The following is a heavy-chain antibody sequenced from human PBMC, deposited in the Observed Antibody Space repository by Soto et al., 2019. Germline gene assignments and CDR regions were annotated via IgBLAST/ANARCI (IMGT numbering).Heavy chain of an antibody. J-gene: IGHJ6*02. CDR1: GYTFTSYD. D-gene: IGHD5-18*01. CDR2: ISTYNGNT. Sequence: ASVKVSCKASGYTFTSYDISWVRQAPGQGLEWMGWISTYNGNTNYAQKLQGRVTMTTDTSTSTAYMELRSLRSDDTAVYYCARGYSYGNYYYNMDVWGQGTTVTVSS. CDR3: ARGYSYGNYYYNMDV. V-gene: IGHV1-18*01.